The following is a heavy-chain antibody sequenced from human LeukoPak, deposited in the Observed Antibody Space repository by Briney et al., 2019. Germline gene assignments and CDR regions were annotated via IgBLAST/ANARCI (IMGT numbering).Heavy chain of an antibody. CDR2: ISGSGDSV. Sequence: GGSLRLSCAASGFTFRNYAMAWVRQAPGKGLECVSAISGSGDSVRHADSVKGRFTISRDNSKNTLYLQMDNLRAEDTALYYCARDFWATNYYYGMDVWGQGTMVTVS. V-gene: IGHV3-23*01. J-gene: IGHJ6*02. CDR3: ARDFWATNYYYGMDV. D-gene: IGHD3-3*01. CDR1: GFTFRNYA.